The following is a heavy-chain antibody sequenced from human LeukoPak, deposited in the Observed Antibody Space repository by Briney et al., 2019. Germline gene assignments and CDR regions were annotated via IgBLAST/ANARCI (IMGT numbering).Heavy chain of an antibody. CDR2: IIPIFGTA. CDR1: GGTFSSYA. Sequence: ASVKVSCKASGGTFSSYAISWVRQAPGQGLEWMGGIIPIFGTANYAQKFQGRVTITADESTSTAYMELSSLRSDDTAVYYCARDIGLEFDYWGQGTLVTVSS. D-gene: IGHD3-16*02. CDR3: ARDIGLEFDY. J-gene: IGHJ4*02. V-gene: IGHV1-69*01.